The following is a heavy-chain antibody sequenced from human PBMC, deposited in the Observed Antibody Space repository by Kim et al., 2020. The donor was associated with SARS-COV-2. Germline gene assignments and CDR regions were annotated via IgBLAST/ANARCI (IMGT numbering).Heavy chain of an antibody. CDR3: ARYYYGSGSYYNGFYFDY. J-gene: IGHJ4*02. Sequence: KSRVTISVDTSKNQFSLELSSVTAAGTAVYYCARYYYGSGSYYNGFYFDYWGQGTLVTVSS. V-gene: IGHV4-34*01. D-gene: IGHD3-10*01.